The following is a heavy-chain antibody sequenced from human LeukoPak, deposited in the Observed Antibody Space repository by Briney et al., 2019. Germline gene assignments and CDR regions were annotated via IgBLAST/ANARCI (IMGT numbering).Heavy chain of an antibody. Sequence: GGSLRLSCAASGFTFDDYGMSWVRPAPGKGLEWVSGINWNGGSTGYADSVKGRFTISRDNATNSLYLQMNSLRAEDTALYYCARLRWLGGAKGYWGQGTLVTASS. D-gene: IGHD4-23*01. CDR3: ARLRWLGGAKGY. J-gene: IGHJ4*02. V-gene: IGHV3-20*04. CDR1: GFTFDDYG. CDR2: INWNGGST.